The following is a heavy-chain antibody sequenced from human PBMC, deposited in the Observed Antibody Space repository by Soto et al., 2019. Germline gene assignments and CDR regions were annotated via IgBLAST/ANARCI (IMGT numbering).Heavy chain of an antibody. V-gene: IGHV3-7*01. J-gene: IGHJ3*01. Sequence: EVQLVESGGGLVQPGGSLRLSCVASGFTFRSYRMSWVRQAPGKGLEWVAHIKEDGSEKYYVDSVKGRFTISRDNAKNSLYLQMNSLRVEDTALYYCAREWPMVRGVSLWGQGTMVTVSS. CDR2: IKEDGSEK. CDR1: GFTFRSYR. CDR3: AREWPMVRGVSL. D-gene: IGHD3-10*01.